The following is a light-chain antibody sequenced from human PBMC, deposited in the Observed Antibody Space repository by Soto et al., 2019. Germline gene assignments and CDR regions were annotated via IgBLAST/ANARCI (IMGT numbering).Light chain of an antibody. CDR3: HVWDSSSDHYV. J-gene: IGLJ1*01. V-gene: IGLV3-21*02. CDR1: NIGGKS. CDR2: DDS. Sequence: SYELIQPPSVSVAPGQTARITCGGNNIGGKSVHWYQQKPGQAPVLVVYDDSDRPSGIPDRFSGSNSGDTATLTIRRVEAGDEADYYCHVWDSSSDHYVFGTGTQLTVL.